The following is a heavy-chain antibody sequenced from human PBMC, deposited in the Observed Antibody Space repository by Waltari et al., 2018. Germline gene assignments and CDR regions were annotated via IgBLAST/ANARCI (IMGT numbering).Heavy chain of an antibody. V-gene: IGHV1-2*02. CDR2: INPNNGDT. J-gene: IGHJ5*02. CDR1: GYSFTDNY. D-gene: IGHD3-22*01. CDR3: ARVNNYYDSIGRDWFDP. Sequence: QVQLVQSGAEVQKPGASVKVSCKASGYSFTDNYIHWLRPAPGQGLEWMGWINPNNGDTIYAQKIKGRVAMTRETSISTAYMERSGLRADDTAMLYCARVNNYYDSIGRDWFDPWGQGTLVTVSS.